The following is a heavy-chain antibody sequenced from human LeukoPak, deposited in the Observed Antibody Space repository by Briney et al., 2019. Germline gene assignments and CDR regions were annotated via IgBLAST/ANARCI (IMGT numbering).Heavy chain of an antibody. D-gene: IGHD3-22*01. V-gene: IGHV4-38-2*02. CDR3: GRDSGSDSLFDY. J-gene: IGHJ4*02. CDR2: IYHSGST. CDR1: GYSISSGYY. Sequence: PSETLSLTCSVSGYSISSGYYWGWIRQPPGKGLEWIGSIYHSGSTHYNPSLKSRVTVSVDTSKNQFSLKLSSVTAADLAVYYCGRDSGSDSLFDYWGQGTLVTVSS.